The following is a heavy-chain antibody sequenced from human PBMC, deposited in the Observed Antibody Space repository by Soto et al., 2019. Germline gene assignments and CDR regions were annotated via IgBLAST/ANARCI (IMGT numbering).Heavy chain of an antibody. CDR3: ARLTTMIGDY. D-gene: IGHD3-22*01. Sequence: PGESLKISCNGSGYSFSNYWIGWVRQMPGRGLECMGIIYPGDSDTRYSPSFQGQVTISADRSTSTAYLQWSSLKASDAAMYYCARLTTMIGDYWGQGTLVTVSS. J-gene: IGHJ4*02. V-gene: IGHV5-51*01. CDR1: GYSFSNYW. CDR2: IYPGDSDT.